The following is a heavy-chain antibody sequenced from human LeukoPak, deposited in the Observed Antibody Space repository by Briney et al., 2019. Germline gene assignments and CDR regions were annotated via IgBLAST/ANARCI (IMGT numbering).Heavy chain of an antibody. CDR3: ANPSFVSWWLPRFDY. J-gene: IGHJ4*02. Sequence: GGSLRLSCGVSVFTFCSYAMSWVRQAPGKGLEWVSAISGSGGSTYYAHSVKGRFTISRDNSKNTLYLQMNSLRAEDTAVYYCANPSFVSWWLPRFDYWGQGTLVTVSS. D-gene: IGHD2-8*02. CDR1: VFTFCSYA. V-gene: IGHV3-23*01. CDR2: ISGSGGST.